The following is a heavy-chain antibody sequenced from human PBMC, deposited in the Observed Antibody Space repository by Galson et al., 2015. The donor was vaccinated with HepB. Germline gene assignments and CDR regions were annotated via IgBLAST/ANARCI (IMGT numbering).Heavy chain of an antibody. CDR3: ARSARGGENGSYRHFDY. D-gene: IGHD1-26*01. V-gene: IGHV1-69*13. J-gene: IGHJ4*02. CDR2: IIPIFGTA. CDR1: GGTFSSYA. Sequence: SVKVSCKASGGTFSSYAISWVRQAPGQGLEWMGGIIPIFGTANYAQKFQGRVTITADESTSTAYMELSSLRSEDTAVYYCARSARGGENGSYRHFDYWGQGTLVTVSS.